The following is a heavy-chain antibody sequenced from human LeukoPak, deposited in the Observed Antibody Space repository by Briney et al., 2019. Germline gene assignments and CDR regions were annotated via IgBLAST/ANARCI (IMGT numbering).Heavy chain of an antibody. V-gene: IGHV3-7*01. CDR1: GFTFSSYW. CDR2: IKTDGSEK. Sequence: PGGSLRLSCVASGFTFSSYWMSWVRQAPGKGLQWVANIKTDGSEKYYVDSVKGRFTISRDNAKNSLYLQMNSLRAEDTAVYYCATYSSLNRREFQYWGQGTLLTVSS. CDR3: ATYSSLNRREFQY. J-gene: IGHJ1*01. D-gene: IGHD3-22*01.